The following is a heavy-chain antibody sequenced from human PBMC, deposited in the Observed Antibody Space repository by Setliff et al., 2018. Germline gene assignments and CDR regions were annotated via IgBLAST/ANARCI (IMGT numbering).Heavy chain of an antibody. CDR1: GFTFSNYG. Sequence: GGSLRLSCAASGFTFSNYGIHWVRQAPGKGLEWVALIWNDGSNKFYGDSVRGRFTISRDNSKNTLYLQMDTLRAEDTAIYYCARNWATAQHYYYGMDVWGQGTTVTVSS. D-gene: IGHD2-21*02. CDR3: ARNWATAQHYYYGMDV. V-gene: IGHV3-33*08. J-gene: IGHJ6*02. CDR2: IWNDGSNK.